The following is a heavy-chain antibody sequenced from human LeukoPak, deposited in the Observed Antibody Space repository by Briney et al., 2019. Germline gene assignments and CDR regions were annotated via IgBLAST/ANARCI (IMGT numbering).Heavy chain of an antibody. J-gene: IGHJ6*02. CDR2: ISGSGGSI. CDR3: AKDLFTGYYFYAVDV. D-gene: IGHD3-16*01. CDR1: GFTFSSYA. V-gene: IGHV3-23*01. Sequence: GGSLRLSCAASGFTFSSYAMSWVRQAPGKGLEWVASISGSGGSIYYADPVKGRCTISRDNSKNTLYLQMHSLRGEDTALYYCAKDLFTGYYFYAVDVWGQGTTVTVSS.